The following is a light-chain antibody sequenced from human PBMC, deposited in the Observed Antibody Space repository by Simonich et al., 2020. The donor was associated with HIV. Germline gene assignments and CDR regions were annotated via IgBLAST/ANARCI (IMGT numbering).Light chain of an antibody. CDR3: QQYYSTLYT. CDR1: QSVLYRSNNKNY. CDR2: WAS. J-gene: IGKJ2*01. V-gene: IGKV4-1*01. Sequence: DIVMTQSPDSLAVSLGERATINCKSSQSVLYRSNNKNYLAWYQQKPGQPPKLLIYWASTRESGVPDRFSGSGSETDFTLTISSLQAEDVAVYYCQQYYSTLYTFGQGTKLEIK.